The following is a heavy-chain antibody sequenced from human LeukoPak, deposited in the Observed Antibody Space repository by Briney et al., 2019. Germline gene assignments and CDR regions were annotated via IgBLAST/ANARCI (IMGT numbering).Heavy chain of an antibody. CDR2: ISYDGSNK. Sequence: GGSLRLSCAASGFTFSSYAMHWVRQAPGKGLEWVAVISYDGSNKYYADSVKGRFTISRDNSKNTLYLQMNSLRAEDTAVYYCAKDQWLVEGGFDYWGQGTLVTVSS. V-gene: IGHV3-30*04. CDR1: GFTFSSYA. J-gene: IGHJ4*02. D-gene: IGHD6-19*01. CDR3: AKDQWLVEGGFDY.